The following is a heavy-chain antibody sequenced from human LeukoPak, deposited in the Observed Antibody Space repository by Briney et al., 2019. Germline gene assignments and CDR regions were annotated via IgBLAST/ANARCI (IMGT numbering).Heavy chain of an antibody. CDR3: ASGSSGWYEPDAFDI. J-gene: IGHJ3*02. CDR1: GVTFSSYA. D-gene: IGHD6-19*01. V-gene: IGHV1-69*05. Sequence: APSVKVSCKASGVTFSSYAIGWVRQAPGQGLEWMGRIIPIFGTANYAQKFQGRVTITTDESTSTAYMELSSLTSEDTAVHYCASGSSGWYEPDAFDIWGQGTMVTVSS. CDR2: IIPIFGTA.